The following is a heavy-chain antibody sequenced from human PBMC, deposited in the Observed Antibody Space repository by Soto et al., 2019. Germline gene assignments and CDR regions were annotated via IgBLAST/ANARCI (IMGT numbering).Heavy chain of an antibody. CDR2: FEPEDGET. V-gene: IGHV1-24*01. CDR1: GYTLTELS. CDR3: ATRSPPGNWFDP. J-gene: IGHJ5*02. Sequence: ASLKVSCKVSGYTLTELSMHWVRQAPGKGLEWMGGFEPEDGETIYAQKFQDRVTMTEDTSTDTAYMELSSLRSEDTAVYYCATRSPPGNWFDPWGQGTLVTVS.